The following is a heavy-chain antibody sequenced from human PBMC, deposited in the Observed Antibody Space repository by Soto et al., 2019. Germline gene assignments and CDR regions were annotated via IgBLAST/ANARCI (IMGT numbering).Heavy chain of an antibody. CDR1: GFTFSSYA. CDR3: AKDQDSYGPYYYGMDV. V-gene: IGHV3-23*01. J-gene: IGHJ6*02. CDR2: ISGSGGST. D-gene: IGHD5-18*01. Sequence: GGPLRLSCAASGFTFSSYAMSWVRQAPGKGLEWVSAISGSGGSTYYADSVKGRFTISRDNSKNTLYLQMNSLRAEDTAVYYCAKDQDSYGPYYYGMDVWGQGTTVTVSS.